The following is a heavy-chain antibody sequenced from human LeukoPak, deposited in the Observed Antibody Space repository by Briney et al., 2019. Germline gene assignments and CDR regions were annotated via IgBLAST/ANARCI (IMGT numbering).Heavy chain of an antibody. D-gene: IGHD6-6*01. V-gene: IGHV1-46*01. Sequence: ASVKVSCKASGYTFTSYYMHWVRQAPGQGLEWMGIINPSGGSTNYAQKFQGRVTITTDESTSTAYMELSSLRSEDTAVYYCARAMGSSSSWFDPWGQGTLVTVSS. CDR2: INPSGGST. CDR3: ARAMGSSSSWFDP. CDR1: GYTFTSYY. J-gene: IGHJ5*02.